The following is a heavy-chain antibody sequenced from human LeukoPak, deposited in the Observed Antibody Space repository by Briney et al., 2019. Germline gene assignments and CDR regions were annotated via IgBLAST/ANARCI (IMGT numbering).Heavy chain of an antibody. CDR3: AKDSGGGDCAFDS. D-gene: IGHD2-21*02. J-gene: IGHJ4*01. CDR2: IWNHGNDQ. CDR1: GFTFSSYE. V-gene: IGHV3-30*02. Sequence: GGSLRLSCAASGFTFSSYEMNWVRQAPGKGLEWVGFIWNHGNDQDYADSVKGRFAISRDNSKNTLYLQMNSPRAEDTAVYYCAKDSGGGDCAFDSWGHGALVTVSS.